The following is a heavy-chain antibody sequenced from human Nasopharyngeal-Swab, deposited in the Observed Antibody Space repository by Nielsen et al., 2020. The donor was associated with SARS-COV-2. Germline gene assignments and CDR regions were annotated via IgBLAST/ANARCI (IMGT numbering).Heavy chain of an antibody. CDR1: GFDFNNYG. CDR2: ISYEGSNQ. D-gene: IGHD2/OR15-2a*01. CDR3: AKTRCVFMIHSIANGLDV. V-gene: IGHV3-30*18. Sequence: GESLKISCAASGFDFNNYGMHWVRQAPGKGREWVAVISYEGSNQCYADPVKGRFTISRDSSKNPLYLQMDTLTTEDTAVYYCAKTRCVFMIHSIANGLDVWGQGTTVIVSS. J-gene: IGHJ6*02.